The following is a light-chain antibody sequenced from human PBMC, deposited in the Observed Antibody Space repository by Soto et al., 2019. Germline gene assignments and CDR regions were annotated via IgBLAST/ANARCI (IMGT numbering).Light chain of an antibody. CDR1: QSVSSSY. CDR3: QQYGSSPVT. J-gene: IGKJ1*01. Sequence: EIVLTQSPGTLSLSPGERATISCRASQSVSSSYLAWYQQKPGQAPRLLIYGASSRATGSPDRFSGSGSGTDFTLTISRLEHEDFAVYYCQQYGSSPVTFGQGTKVEIK. CDR2: GAS. V-gene: IGKV3-20*01.